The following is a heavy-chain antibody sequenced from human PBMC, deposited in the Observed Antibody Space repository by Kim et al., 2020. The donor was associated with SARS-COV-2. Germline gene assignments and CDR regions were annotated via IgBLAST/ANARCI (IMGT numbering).Heavy chain of an antibody. Sequence: GRFTISRDNAKNTLYLQMNSLRAEDTAVYYCASPKDSNYPWRNVYYGMDVWGQGTTVTVSS. V-gene: IGHV3-74*01. J-gene: IGHJ6*02. CDR3: ASPKDSNYPWRNVYYGMDV. D-gene: IGHD4-4*01.